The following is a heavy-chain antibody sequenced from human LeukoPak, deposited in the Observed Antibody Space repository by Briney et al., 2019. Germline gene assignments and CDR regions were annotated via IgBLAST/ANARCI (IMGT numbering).Heavy chain of an antibody. CDR3: AITVIALWFGESPYYMDV. CDR1: GYTFTSYG. V-gene: IGHV1-18*01. D-gene: IGHD3-10*01. J-gene: IGHJ6*03. Sequence: ASVKVSCKASGYTFTSYGISWVRQAPGQGLEWMGWISAYNGNTNYAQKLQGRVTKSTETSTSTAYMELRSLRSDDTAVYYCAITVIALWFGESPYYMDVWGKGTTVTVSS. CDR2: ISAYNGNT.